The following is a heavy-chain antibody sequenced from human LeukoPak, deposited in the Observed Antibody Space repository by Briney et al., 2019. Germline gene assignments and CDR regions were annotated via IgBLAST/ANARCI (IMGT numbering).Heavy chain of an antibody. V-gene: IGHV3-30*18. D-gene: IGHD5-18*01. CDR2: ISYDGSNK. J-gene: IGHJ4*02. Sequence: GRSLRLSCAASGFTFSSYGMHWVRQAPGKGLEWVAVISYDGSNKYYADSVKGRFTISRDNSKNTLYLQMNSLRAEDTAMYYCAKDMGVSGYSYDFFDYWGQGTLVTVSS. CDR3: AKDMGVSGYSYDFFDY. CDR1: GFTFSSYG.